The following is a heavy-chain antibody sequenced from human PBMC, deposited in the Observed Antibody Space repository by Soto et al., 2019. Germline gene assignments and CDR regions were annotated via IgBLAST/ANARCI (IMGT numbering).Heavy chain of an antibody. CDR2: IIPILGIA. CDR3: ARDVRQWVAGYGMDV. Sequence: QVQLVQSGAEVKKPGSSVKVSCKASGGTFSSYTISWVRQAPGQGLEWMGRIIPILGIANYAQKFQGRVTIAADKSTSTAYMELSSLRSEGTAVYYCARDVRQWVAGYGMDVWGQGTTVTVSS. V-gene: IGHV1-69*08. J-gene: IGHJ6*02. D-gene: IGHD2-8*01. CDR1: GGTFSSYT.